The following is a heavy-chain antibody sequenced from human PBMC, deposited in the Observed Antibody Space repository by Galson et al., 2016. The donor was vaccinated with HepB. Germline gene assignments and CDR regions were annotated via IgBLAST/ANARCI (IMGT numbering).Heavy chain of an antibody. J-gene: IGHJ4*02. Sequence: SLRLSCAASGFTFSNYAMNWVRLAPGKGLECVASIGTSGAHGSYADSVKGRFAISRDDSKNTLYLQLNSLRAEDTAIYYCAKNNRVGISHFDYWGQGTLVTVSS. CDR3: AKNNRVGISHFDY. CDR1: GFTFSNYA. CDR2: IGTSGAHG. D-gene: IGHD1-26*01. V-gene: IGHV3-23*01.